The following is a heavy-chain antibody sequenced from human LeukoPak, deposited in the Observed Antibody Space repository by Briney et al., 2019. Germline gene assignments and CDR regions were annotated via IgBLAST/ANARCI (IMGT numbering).Heavy chain of an antibody. J-gene: IGHJ4*02. Sequence: GSLRLSCEASGFTFSSYYMTWVRQAPGKGLEWVANIKQDGSEKYYVDSVQGRFIISRDNAENSLSLQMNGLRVEETAVYYCARWRGFLDYWGQGILVTVSS. D-gene: IGHD3-3*01. CDR1: GFTFSSYY. V-gene: IGHV3-7*01. CDR3: ARWRGFLDY. CDR2: IKQDGSEK.